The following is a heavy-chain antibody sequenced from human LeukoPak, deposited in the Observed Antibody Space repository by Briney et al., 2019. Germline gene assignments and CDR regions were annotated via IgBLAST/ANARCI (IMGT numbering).Heavy chain of an antibody. CDR3: ARDLKNNSDWTGGWFDP. V-gene: IGHV4-30-4*02. Sequence: PSETLSLTCTVSGGSITSNDHYWSWIRQTPGQGLEWIGNIYYSGTTYYDPSLKSRVSISVDTSKSQFSLKLTSVTPADTAVYYCARDLKNNSDWTGGWFDPWGQGTLVTVSS. CDR1: GGSITSNDHY. J-gene: IGHJ5*01. CDR2: IYYSGTT. D-gene: IGHD6-25*01.